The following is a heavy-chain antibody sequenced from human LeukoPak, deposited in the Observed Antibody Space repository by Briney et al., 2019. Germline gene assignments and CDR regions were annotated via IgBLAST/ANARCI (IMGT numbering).Heavy chain of an antibody. CDR3: ARGTKKTVYHTLDY. J-gene: IGHJ4*02. CDR2: IDTSWSA. D-gene: IGHD1-7*01. V-gene: IGHV4-4*07. CDR1: VASNRDYF. Sequence: SDTLSLTCSFCVASNRDYFWKCIRHPAGRGREGRGRIDTSWSAKYNSSLKSRVPISVDTSKNQFSLRLSSAAAEDTAIYYCARGTKKTVYHTLDYWGQGTPVTVSS.